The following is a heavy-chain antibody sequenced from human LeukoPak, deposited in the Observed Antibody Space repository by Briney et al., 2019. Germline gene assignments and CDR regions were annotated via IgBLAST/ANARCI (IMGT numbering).Heavy chain of an antibody. CDR2: IYSGGST. D-gene: IGHD3-16*01. Sequence: GGSLRLSCAASGFTVSSNYMSWVRQAPGKGLEWVSVIYSGGSTYYADSVKGRFTISRDNSKNTLYPQMNSLRAEDTAVYYCARDAITFVMDVWGQGTTVTVSS. CDR1: GFTVSSNY. CDR3: ARDAITFVMDV. V-gene: IGHV3-53*01. J-gene: IGHJ6*02.